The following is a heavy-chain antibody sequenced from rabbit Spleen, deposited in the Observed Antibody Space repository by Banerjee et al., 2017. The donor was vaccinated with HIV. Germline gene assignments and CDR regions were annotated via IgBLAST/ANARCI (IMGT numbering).Heavy chain of an antibody. CDR3: ARDVGNTNYYFNL. V-gene: IGHV1S40*01. Sequence: QSLEESGGDLVKPGASLTLTCTASGFSFSGSHYMCWVRQAPGKRPEWIGCIAIGSGNRYYASWAKGRFTISKTSSTTVTLQMTSLTAADTATYFCARDVGNTNYYFNLWGQGTLVTVS. J-gene: IGHJ4*01. CDR2: IAIGSGNR. D-gene: IGHD8-1*01. CDR1: GFSFSGSHY.